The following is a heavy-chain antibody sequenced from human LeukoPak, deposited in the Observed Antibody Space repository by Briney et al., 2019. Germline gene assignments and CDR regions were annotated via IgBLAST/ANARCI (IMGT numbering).Heavy chain of an antibody. CDR2: ITGDGGGT. D-gene: IGHD1-26*01. CDR3: AKETSSGNFVTIDC. V-gene: IGHV3-23*01. J-gene: IGHJ4*02. CDR1: GFTFRSYV. Sequence: GGSLRLSCVASGFTFRSYVMSWVRQTPEKGLEWVSAITGDGGGTNHADSVKGRFTTFRDNSKNTLFLQMNGLRAEDTAVYFCAKETSSGNFVTIDCWGQGALVTVSS.